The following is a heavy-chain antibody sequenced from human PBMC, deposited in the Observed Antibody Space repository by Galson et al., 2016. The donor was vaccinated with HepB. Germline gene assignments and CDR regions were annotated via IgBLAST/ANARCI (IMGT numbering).Heavy chain of an antibody. J-gene: IGHJ4*02. V-gene: IGHV4-4*01. D-gene: IGHD7-27*01. CDR1: NASIRGANW. CDR2: THHRGGT. CDR3: ASLSRGSSGDYPADH. Sequence: LSLTCGVSNASIRGANWWGWVRQPPGRGLEWIGETHHRGGTRYNPSLESRVTISIDESKNQFSLELESVTAADTAIYFCASLSRGSSGDYPADHWGQGTLVAVSS.